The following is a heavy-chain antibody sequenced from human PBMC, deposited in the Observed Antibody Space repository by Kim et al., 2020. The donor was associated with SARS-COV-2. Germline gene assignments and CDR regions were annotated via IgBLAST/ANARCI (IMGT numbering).Heavy chain of an antibody. CDR1: GFTFSSYS. CDR2: ISSSSSTI. Sequence: GGSLRLSCAASGFTFSSYSMNWVRQAPGKGLEWVSYISSSSSTIYYADSVKGRFTISRVNAKNSLYLQMNSLRDEDTAVYYCARDTTYYYDSSGGNWFDPWGQGTLVTVSS. J-gene: IGHJ5*02. V-gene: IGHV3-48*02. CDR3: ARDTTYYYDSSGGNWFDP. D-gene: IGHD3-22*01.